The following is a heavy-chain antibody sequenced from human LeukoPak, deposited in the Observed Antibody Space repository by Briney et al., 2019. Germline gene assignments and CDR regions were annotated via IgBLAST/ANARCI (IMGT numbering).Heavy chain of an antibody. CDR2: INHSGST. V-gene: IGHV4-34*01. Sequence: KPSETLSLTCAVYGVSFSGYYWSWIRQPPGKGLEWIGEINHSGSTNYNPSLKSRVTISVDTSKNQFSLKLSSVTAADTAVYYCASGFGPGYYYYMDVWGKGTTVTVSS. J-gene: IGHJ6*03. D-gene: IGHD3-10*01. CDR3: ASGFGPGYYYYMDV. CDR1: GVSFSGYY.